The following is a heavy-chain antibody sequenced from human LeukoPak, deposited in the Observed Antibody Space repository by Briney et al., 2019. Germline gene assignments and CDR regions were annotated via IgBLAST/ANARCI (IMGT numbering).Heavy chain of an antibody. D-gene: IGHD6-13*01. CDR2: IYYSGST. J-gene: IGHJ3*02. V-gene: IGHV4-59*01. Sequence: SETLSLTCTVSGGSISSYYWSWIRQPPGKGLGWIGDIYYSGSTNYNPSLKSRVTISVDTSKNQFSLKLSSVTAADTAVYYCARGGQLADAFDIWGQGTMVTVSS. CDR1: GGSISSYY. CDR3: ARGGQLADAFDI.